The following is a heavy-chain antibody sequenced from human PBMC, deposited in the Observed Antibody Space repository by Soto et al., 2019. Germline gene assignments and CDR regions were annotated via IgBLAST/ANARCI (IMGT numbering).Heavy chain of an antibody. CDR2: IYYSGTT. Sequence: QVQLQESGPGLVKPSETLSLTCTVSGGSISSYYWSWIRQPPGKGLEWLGYIYYSGTTNYNPSLKRRVTISVDTSKNQFSLKLTSVTAADTAVYYCARGWLGYGGAFDYWGQGTLVTVSS. CDR1: GGSISSYY. J-gene: IGHJ4*02. V-gene: IGHV4-59*01. D-gene: IGHD2-21*01. CDR3: ARGWLGYGGAFDY.